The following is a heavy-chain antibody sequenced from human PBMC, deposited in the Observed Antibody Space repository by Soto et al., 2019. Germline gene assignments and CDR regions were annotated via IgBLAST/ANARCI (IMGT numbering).Heavy chain of an antibody. V-gene: IGHV4-30-4*01. Sequence: SETLSLTCTVSGGSISSGDYYWSWIRQPPGKGLEWIGYIYYSGSTYYNPSLKSRVTISVDTSKNQFSLKLSSVTAADTAVYYCARDRRYCSGGSCHSNWFDPWGQGTLVTVSS. CDR1: GGSISSGDYY. CDR2: IYYSGST. J-gene: IGHJ5*02. D-gene: IGHD2-15*01. CDR3: ARDRRYCSGGSCHSNWFDP.